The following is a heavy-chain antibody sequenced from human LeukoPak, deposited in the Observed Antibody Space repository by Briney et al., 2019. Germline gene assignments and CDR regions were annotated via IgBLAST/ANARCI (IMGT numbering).Heavy chain of an antibody. CDR1: GYSFTSYW. CDR2: IYPGDSDT. D-gene: IGHD2-2*02. CDR3: ARHWVGGYCSSTSCYTGLDY. Sequence: GESLKTSCKGSGYSFTSYWIGWVRQMPGKGLEWMGIIYPGDSDTRYSPSFQGQVTISADKSISTAYLQWSSLKASDTAMYYCARHWVGGYCSSTSCYTGLDYWGQGTLVTVSS. V-gene: IGHV5-51*01. J-gene: IGHJ4*02.